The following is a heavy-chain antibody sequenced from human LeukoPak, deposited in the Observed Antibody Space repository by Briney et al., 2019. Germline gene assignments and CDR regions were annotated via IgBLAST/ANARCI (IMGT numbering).Heavy chain of an antibody. CDR1: GYTFTSYG. V-gene: IGHV1-18*04. Sequence: ASVKVSCKAAGYTFTSYGISWVRQAPAQGLEWMGWISAYNGNTNYAHKLQGRVTMTTDTSTSTVYMELRSLRSDDTAVYYCARGGLYCSSTSCYGIEYWGQGTLVTVSS. CDR3: ARGGLYCSSTSCYGIEY. D-gene: IGHD2-2*01. J-gene: IGHJ4*02. CDR2: ISAYNGNT.